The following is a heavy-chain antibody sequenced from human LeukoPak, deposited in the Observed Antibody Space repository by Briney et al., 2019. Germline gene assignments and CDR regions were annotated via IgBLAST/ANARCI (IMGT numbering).Heavy chain of an antibody. J-gene: IGHJ4*02. V-gene: IGHV3-23*01. CDR2: ISASGGST. Sequence: GGSLRLSCAASGFTFRSYAMSWVRRAPGKGLEWVSGISASGGSTYNADSVKDRFTLSRDNSKNMLYLQMNSLRAEDTAIYYCAKVGGVSSGYRGNFDYWGQGTLVTVSS. CDR1: GFTFRSYA. CDR3: AKVGGVSSGYRGNFDY. D-gene: IGHD3-22*01.